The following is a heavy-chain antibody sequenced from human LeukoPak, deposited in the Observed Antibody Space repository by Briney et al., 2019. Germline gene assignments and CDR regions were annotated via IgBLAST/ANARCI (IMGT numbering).Heavy chain of an antibody. CDR3: ARKMTRVISSPFDY. CDR1: GFTFSSYA. V-gene: IGHV3-23*01. Sequence: PGGSLRLSCAASGFTFSSYAMSWVRQAPGKGLEWVSAISDSGGSTFYTDSVKGRFTISRDNSKNTLYLQMNSLRADDTALYYCARKMTRVISSPFDYWGQGTLVTVSS. D-gene: IGHD4-23*01. CDR2: ISDSGGST. J-gene: IGHJ4*02.